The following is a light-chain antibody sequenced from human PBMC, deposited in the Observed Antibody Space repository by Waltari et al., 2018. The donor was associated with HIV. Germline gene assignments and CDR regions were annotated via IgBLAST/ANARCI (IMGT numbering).Light chain of an antibody. V-gene: IGKV3-20*01. J-gene: IGKJ2*01. Sequence: DTVLTQSPGTLSLFPVALAALSCTTSQTINGNYLAWYQQKPGLPPRLLIYDTSNRATGIPDRFIGSGSGTDFTLTINRLEPEDFALYFCQLYEASPPMYTFGQGT. CDR3: QLYEASPPMYT. CDR1: QTINGNY. CDR2: DTS.